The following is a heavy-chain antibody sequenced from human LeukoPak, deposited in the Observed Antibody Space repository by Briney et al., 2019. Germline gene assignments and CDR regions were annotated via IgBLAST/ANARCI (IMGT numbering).Heavy chain of an antibody. V-gene: IGHV1-2*02. D-gene: IGHD4-17*01. J-gene: IGHJ3*02. CDR3: ARGHDYGILLSAFDI. CDR2: MNPNSGGT. Sequence: ASVKVSCKASGYTFTGHYMHWVRQAPGQGLEWMGWMNPNSGGTNHAQKFQGRVTMTRDTSLSTAYMELSSLRSDDTAVYYCARGHDYGILLSAFDIWGQGTMVTVSS. CDR1: GYTFTGHY.